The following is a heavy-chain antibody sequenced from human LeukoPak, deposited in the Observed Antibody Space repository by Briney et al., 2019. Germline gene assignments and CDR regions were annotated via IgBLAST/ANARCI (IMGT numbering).Heavy chain of an antibody. Sequence: GGSLRLSCAASGFTFSSYEMNWVRQAPGKGLEWVSYISSSGSTIYYADSVKGRFTISRDNAKNSLYLQMNSLRAEDTAVYYCASCSGGSCYSGYWGQGTLVTVSS. CDR1: GFTFSSYE. CDR3: ASCSGGSCYSGY. D-gene: IGHD2-15*01. CDR2: ISSSGSTI. V-gene: IGHV3-48*03. J-gene: IGHJ4*02.